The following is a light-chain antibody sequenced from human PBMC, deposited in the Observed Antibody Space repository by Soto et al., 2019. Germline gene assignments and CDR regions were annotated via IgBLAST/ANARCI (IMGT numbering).Light chain of an antibody. CDR3: SSYTSSTTYV. CDR1: ISDVGFYAR. J-gene: IGLJ1*01. CDR2: DVT. V-gene: IGLV2-18*02. Sequence: QSVLTQPPSVSGSPGQSVTISCTGTISDVGFYARVSWYQHPPGTAPKLLIYDVTSRPSGVPDRFSGSQSGKTASLTISGLQAEDEADYYCSSYTSSTTYVFGTANKVTV.